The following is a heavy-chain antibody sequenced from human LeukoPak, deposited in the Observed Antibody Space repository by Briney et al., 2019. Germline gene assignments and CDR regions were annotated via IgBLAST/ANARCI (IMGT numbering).Heavy chain of an antibody. V-gene: IGHV3-30*02. J-gene: IGHJ4*02. Sequence: GGSLRLSCAASGFTFSSYGMHWVRQAPGKGLEWVAFIRYDGSNKYYADSVKGRFTIYRDNSKNTLHLQMNSLRAEDTAVYYCAKDIYDSSGQGYWGQGTLVTVSS. CDR1: GFTFSSYG. CDR3: AKDIYDSSGQGY. D-gene: IGHD3-22*01. CDR2: IRYDGSNK.